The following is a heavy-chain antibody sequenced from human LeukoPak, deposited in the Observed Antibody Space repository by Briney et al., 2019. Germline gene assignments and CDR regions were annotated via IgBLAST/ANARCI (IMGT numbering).Heavy chain of an antibody. CDR1: GGSISSSSYY. CDR2: IYYSGST. J-gene: IGHJ4*02. CDR3: ASNLYDSSGYYPQEFDY. D-gene: IGHD3-22*01. V-gene: IGHV4-39*01. Sequence: PSETLSLTCTVSGGSISSSSYYWGWIRQPPGKGLAWIGSIYYSGSTYYNPSLKSRVTISVDTSKNQFSLKLSSVTAADTAVYYCASNLYDSSGYYPQEFDYWGQGTLVTVSS.